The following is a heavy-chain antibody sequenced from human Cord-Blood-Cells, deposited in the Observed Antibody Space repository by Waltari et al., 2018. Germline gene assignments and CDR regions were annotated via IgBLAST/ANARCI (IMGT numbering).Heavy chain of an antibody. CDR2: IYYSGST. J-gene: IGHJ5*02. D-gene: IGHD3-10*01. Sequence: QLQLQESGPGLVKPSETLSLTCTVSGGSISSSSYYWGWIRQPPGKGLEWIGSIYYSGSTYYNQSLKSRVTIAGDTSKNQCSLKLSSVTAADTAVYYCARVGGSGSYYNWFDPWGQGTLVTVSS. CDR1: GGSISSSSYY. V-gene: IGHV4-39*01. CDR3: ARVGGSGSYYNWFDP.